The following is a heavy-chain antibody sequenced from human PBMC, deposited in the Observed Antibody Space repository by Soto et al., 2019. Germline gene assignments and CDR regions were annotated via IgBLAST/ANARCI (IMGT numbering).Heavy chain of an antibody. CDR3: ATRDPGHY. J-gene: IGHJ4*02. CDR1: GYTFTSYD. V-gene: IGHV1-18*04. CDR2: TATYNGQT. Sequence: GASVKVSCKASGYTFTSYDISWVRQAPGQGLEWVGWTATYNGQTKYAQKIQGRVTMTRDTSTSTVYMELSSLRSEDTAVYYCATRDPGHYWGQGTLVTVSS.